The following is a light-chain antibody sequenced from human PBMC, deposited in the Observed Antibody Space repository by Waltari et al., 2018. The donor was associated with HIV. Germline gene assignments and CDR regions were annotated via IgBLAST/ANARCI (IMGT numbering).Light chain of an antibody. J-gene: IGLJ3*02. CDR1: SADIGTFDY. V-gene: IGLV2-14*03. CDR2: DVN. CDR3: SAYTFSNIPL. Sequence: QSALSQPASVSGSPGQSITISCFGTSADIGTFDYVSWYQQYAGKAPRLLIYDVNVRSSGVSNRFSGSKSGDTASLTISGLQTEDEADYYCSAYTFSNIPLFGGGTKLTVL.